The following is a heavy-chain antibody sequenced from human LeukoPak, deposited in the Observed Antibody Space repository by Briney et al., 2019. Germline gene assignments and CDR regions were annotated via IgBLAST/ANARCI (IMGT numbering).Heavy chain of an antibody. D-gene: IGHD6-6*01. Sequence: ASVKVSCKASGYTFTGYYMHWVRQAPGQGLEWMGRINPNSGGTNYAQKFQGRVTLTRDTSISTAYMALRRLRSEDTAVYYCATFGGDSSSSPLYYFDYWGQGTLVTVSS. CDR2: INPNSGGT. V-gene: IGHV1-2*06. J-gene: IGHJ4*02. CDR1: GYTFTGYY. CDR3: ATFGGDSSSSPLYYFDY.